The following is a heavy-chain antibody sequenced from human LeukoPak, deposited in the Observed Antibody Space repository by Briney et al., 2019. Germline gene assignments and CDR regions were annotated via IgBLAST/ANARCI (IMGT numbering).Heavy chain of an antibody. CDR3: ARPGVAVAAYDS. D-gene: IGHD6-19*01. V-gene: IGHV4-34*01. Sequence: SETLSLTCTVYGGSFSGYCWSWIRQPPGKGLEWVGEINHSGSTNYNPSLKSRVTISVDTSKNQFSLKLSSVTAADTTVYYCARPGVAVAAYDSWGQGTLVTVSS. CDR2: INHSGST. J-gene: IGHJ4*02. CDR1: GGSFSGYC.